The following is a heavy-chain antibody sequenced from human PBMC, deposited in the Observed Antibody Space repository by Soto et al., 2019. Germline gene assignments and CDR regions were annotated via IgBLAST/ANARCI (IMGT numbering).Heavy chain of an antibody. J-gene: IGHJ6*02. CDR1: GYTFTGYF. Sequence: VASVKVSCKASGYTFTGYFMHWVRQAPGQGLEWMGWINPNSGDTNYPQKFQGWVTMTRDTSINTAYMEVSRLSSDDTAVYYCAREVAGGMDVWGQGTTVTVSS. V-gene: IGHV1-2*04. CDR3: AREVAGGMDV. CDR2: INPNSGDT.